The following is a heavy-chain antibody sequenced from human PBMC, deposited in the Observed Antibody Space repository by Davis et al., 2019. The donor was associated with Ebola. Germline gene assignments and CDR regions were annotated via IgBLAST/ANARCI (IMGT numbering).Heavy chain of an antibody. CDR3: ARSYYDSSGYYDAFDI. CDR1: GGSINGDY. V-gene: IGHV4-59*12. Sequence: SDTLSLTVNVPGGSINGDYWNWIRQPQGKGRDGIDYLHNVLITNYNPSLKSRVTISVDVSKNQFSLKLSTVTAADTAVYYCARSYYDSSGYYDAFDIWGQGTMVTVSS. J-gene: IGHJ3*02. CDR2: LHNVLIT. D-gene: IGHD3-22*01.